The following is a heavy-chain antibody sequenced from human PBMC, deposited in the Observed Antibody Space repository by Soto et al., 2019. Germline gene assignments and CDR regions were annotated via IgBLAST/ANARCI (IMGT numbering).Heavy chain of an antibody. CDR2: IIPLFGTT. CDR1: GGNFTNYG. CDR3: ARAHGTSWYNWFDP. D-gene: IGHD1-26*01. Sequence: SVKVSCKAFGGNFTNYGISWVRQAPGQGLEWMGGIIPLFGTTNYAQKFRGRVTVTADESTSTVYMELNSLRSEDTAVYYCARAHGTSWYNWFDPWGQGTLVTVSS. V-gene: IGHV1-69*13. J-gene: IGHJ5*02.